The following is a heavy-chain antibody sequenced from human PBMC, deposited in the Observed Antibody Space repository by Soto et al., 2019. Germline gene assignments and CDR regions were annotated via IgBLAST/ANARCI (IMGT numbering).Heavy chain of an antibody. CDR2: ISTSDSI. D-gene: IGHD3-22*01. CDR1: GFTFSDYY. V-gene: IGHV3-11*01. J-gene: IGHJ4*02. Sequence: TGGSLRLSCAASGFTFSDYYMSWIRQAPGKGLEWVSYISTSDSIYYADSVKGRFTISRDNAKNSLYLQMNSLRAEDTAVYYCARDLGYYDSSGYFDYWGQGTLVTVSP. CDR3: ARDLGYYDSSGYFDY.